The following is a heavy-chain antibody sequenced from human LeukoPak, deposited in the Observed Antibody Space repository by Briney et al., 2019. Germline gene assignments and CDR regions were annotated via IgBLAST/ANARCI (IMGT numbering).Heavy chain of an antibody. CDR2: IVGSGLTT. J-gene: IGHJ4*02. CDR1: EFTFSSYA. Sequence: GGSLRLSCAGAEFTFSSYAMSWVRQAPGKGLEWVSAIVGSGLTTYNADSVKGRFTISRDNSKNTLYLQMSSLRAEDTAVYYCAKDSTIFGAKTHFDYWGQGTLVTVSS. CDR3: AKDSTIFGAKTHFDY. V-gene: IGHV3-23*01. D-gene: IGHD3-3*01.